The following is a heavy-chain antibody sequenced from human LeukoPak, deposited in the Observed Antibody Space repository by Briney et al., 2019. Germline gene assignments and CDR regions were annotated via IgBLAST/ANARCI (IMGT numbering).Heavy chain of an antibody. V-gene: IGHV3-30*09. D-gene: IGHD3-22*01. J-gene: IGHJ4*02. Sequence: GGSLRLSCAASGFTFSSFAMHWVRQAPGKGREWVAAISYDGRNKYYADSVQGRFAFSRDNSTNMLYLQMNSLRAEDTAVYYCARDGKPDYYDSSGYDYFDYWGQGTLVTVSS. CDR1: GFTFSSFA. CDR2: ISYDGRNK. CDR3: ARDGKPDYYDSSGYDYFDY.